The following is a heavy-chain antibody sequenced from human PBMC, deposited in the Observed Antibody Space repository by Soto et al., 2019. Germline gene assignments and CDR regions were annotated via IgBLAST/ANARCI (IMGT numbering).Heavy chain of an antibody. J-gene: IGHJ5*02. Sequence: QVQLVQSGAEVKKPGASVKVSCKASGYTFTSYDINWVRQATGQGLEWMGWMNPNSGNTGYAQKFQGRVTMTRNTSISTAYMELTSLRSEVTAVYYGARGHVDTAMVTAGFDPWGQGTLVTVSS. CDR3: ARGHVDTAMVTAGFDP. CDR1: GYTFTSYD. V-gene: IGHV1-8*01. D-gene: IGHD5-18*01. CDR2: MNPNSGNT.